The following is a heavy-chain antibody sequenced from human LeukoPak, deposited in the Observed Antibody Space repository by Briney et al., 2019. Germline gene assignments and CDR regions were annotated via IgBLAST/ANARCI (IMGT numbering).Heavy chain of an antibody. J-gene: IGHJ4*02. V-gene: IGHV1-2*02. Sequence: ASVKVSCKASGYTFTGYYMHWVRQAPGQGLEWMGWINPNSGGTNYAQKFQGRVTMTRDTSISTAYMELSRLRSDDTAVYYCARRFGADYDILTGPDFDYWRQGTLVTVSS. CDR1: GYTFTGYY. CDR2: INPNSGGT. CDR3: ARRFGADYDILTGPDFDY. D-gene: IGHD3-9*01.